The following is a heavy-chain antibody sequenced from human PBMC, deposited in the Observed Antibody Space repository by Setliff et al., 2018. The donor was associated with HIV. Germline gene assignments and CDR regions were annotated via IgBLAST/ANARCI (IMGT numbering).Heavy chain of an antibody. D-gene: IGHD4-17*01. J-gene: IGHJ4*02. Sequence: SETLSLTCTVSGGPISTNDYYWGFIRQSPGKGLEWIASVHYGGSIFYNPSLKSRVSLSVGTSKRQFFLNLSSATTADTATYYCARTPYGEQSHFHYWGQGTLVTVSS. CDR3: ARTPYGEQSHFHY. CDR2: VHYGGSI. V-gene: IGHV4-39*01. CDR1: GGPISTNDYY.